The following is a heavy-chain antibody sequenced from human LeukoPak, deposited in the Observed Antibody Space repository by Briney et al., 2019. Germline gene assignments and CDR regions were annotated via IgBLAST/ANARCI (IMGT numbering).Heavy chain of an antibody. J-gene: IGHJ3*02. V-gene: IGHV3-66*02. D-gene: IGHD3-22*01. CDR3: ATVPSTTYYYDSSGYYYEMGGAFDI. Sequence: GGSLRLSXAASGFTVSSNYMSWVRQAPGKGLEWVSVIYSGGSTYYADSAKGRFTISRDNSKNTLYLQMNSLRAEDTAVYYCATVPSTTYYYDSSGYYYEMGGAFDIWGQGTMVTVSS. CDR1: GFTVSSNY. CDR2: IYSGGST.